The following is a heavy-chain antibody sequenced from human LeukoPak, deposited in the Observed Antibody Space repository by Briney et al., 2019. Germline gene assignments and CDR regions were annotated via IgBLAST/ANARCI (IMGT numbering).Heavy chain of an antibody. D-gene: IGHD4-17*01. J-gene: IGHJ3*02. CDR3: ARDGDYGTFAFDI. V-gene: IGHV4-30-4*08. CDR1: GGSISSGDYY. CDR2: IYYSGST. Sequence: SQTLSLTCTVSGGSISSGDYYWSWIRQPQGKGLEWIGYIYYSGSTYYNPSLKSRVTISVDTSKNQFSLKLSSVTAADTAVYYCARDGDYGTFAFDIWGQGTMVTVSS.